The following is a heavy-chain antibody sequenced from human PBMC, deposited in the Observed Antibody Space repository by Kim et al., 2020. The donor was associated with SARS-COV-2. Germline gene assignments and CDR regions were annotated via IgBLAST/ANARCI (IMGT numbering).Heavy chain of an antibody. V-gene: IGHV3-33*06. J-gene: IGHJ4*02. D-gene: IGHD5-18*01. CDR1: GFTFSSYG. CDR2: IWYDGSNK. CDR3: AKDRRAWIQLWSLDY. Sequence: GGSLRLSCAASGFTFSSYGMHWVRQAPGKGLEWVAVIWYDGSNKYYADSVKGRFTISRDNSKNILYLQMNSLRAEDTAVYYCAKDRRAWIQLWSLDYWGQGTLVTVSA.